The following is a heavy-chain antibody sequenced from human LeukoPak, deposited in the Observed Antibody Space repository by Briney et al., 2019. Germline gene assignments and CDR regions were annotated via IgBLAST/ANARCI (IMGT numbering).Heavy chain of an antibody. CDR3: AREDIVYYYHSSGPRPFDY. CDR2: ISSSGSTI. J-gene: IGHJ4*02. D-gene: IGHD3-22*01. V-gene: IGHV3-48*03. CDR1: GFTFSSYE. Sequence: PGGSLRLSCAASGFTFSSYEMNWVRQAPGKGLEWVSYISSSGSTIYYADSVKGRFTISRDNAKNSLYLQMNSLRAEDTAVYYCAREDIVYYYHSSGPRPFDYWGQGTLVTVSS.